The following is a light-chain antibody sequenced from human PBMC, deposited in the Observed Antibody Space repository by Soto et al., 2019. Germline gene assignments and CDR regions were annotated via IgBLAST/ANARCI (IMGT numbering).Light chain of an antibody. CDR1: QSVSTN. CDR2: FAS. Sequence: VITQYPATLSVSPGERAALSCRASQSVSTNLAWYQQKPGQPPRLLIYFASTRATAVPARFTAGGSGTEFTLTISSLQSDDLAVYYCQQYDKWPRTFGQGTKVDIK. V-gene: IGKV3-15*01. CDR3: QQYDKWPRT. J-gene: IGKJ1*01.